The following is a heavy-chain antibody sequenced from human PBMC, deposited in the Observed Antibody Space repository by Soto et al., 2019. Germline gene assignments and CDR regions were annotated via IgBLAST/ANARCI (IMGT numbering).Heavy chain of an antibody. J-gene: IGHJ5*02. CDR1: GYTFSNYG. D-gene: IGHD2-2*01. Sequence: GASVKVCCKTSGYTFSNYGITWVRQAPGQPLEWLGWISLYSDGTNYAQKFQGRVSMTTDTSTTTAYMELRSLRSDDTAVYYCARVVPGAEAWFGPWGQGTLVTAPQ. CDR3: ARVVPGAEAWFGP. CDR2: ISLYSDGT. V-gene: IGHV1-18*01.